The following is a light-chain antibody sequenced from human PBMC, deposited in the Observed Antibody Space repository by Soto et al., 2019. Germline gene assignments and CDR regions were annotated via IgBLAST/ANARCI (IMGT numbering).Light chain of an antibody. V-gene: IGLV1-44*01. CDR3: AAWDDSLDGPI. J-gene: IGLJ1*01. CDR1: SSNIGSNS. Sequence: QSVLTQPPSASGTPGQSITISCSGSSSNIGSNSVNWYQQLPGTAPKLLIYNNNQRPSGVPDRFSGCKSGTSASLAISGLQSEDESDYYCAAWDDSLDGPIFGTGTKLTVL. CDR2: NNN.